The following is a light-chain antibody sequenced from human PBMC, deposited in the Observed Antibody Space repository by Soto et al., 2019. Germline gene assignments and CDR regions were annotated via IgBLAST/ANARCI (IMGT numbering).Light chain of an antibody. V-gene: IGKV3-20*01. Sequence: EIVLTQSPGTLSLSPGERATLSCRASQSVSSSYLAWYQQKPGQAPRLLIYGASSRATVIPDRFGGSGSGTDFSLIISCLEPEDFAVYYCQQYGSSRFTFGRGTKVDIK. J-gene: IGKJ3*01. CDR2: GAS. CDR1: QSVSSSY. CDR3: QQYGSSRFT.